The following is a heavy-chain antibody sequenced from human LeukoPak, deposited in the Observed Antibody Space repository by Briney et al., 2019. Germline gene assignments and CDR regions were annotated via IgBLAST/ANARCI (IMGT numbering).Heavy chain of an antibody. J-gene: IGHJ3*02. CDR1: GGSISSGGYY. V-gene: IGHV4-31*03. Sequence: PSQTLSLTCTVSGGSISSGGYYWSWIRQHPGKGLEWIGYIYYSGSTYCNPSLKSRVTISVDTSKNQFSLKLSSVTAADTAVYYCAREGCSGGSCPNGAFDIWGQGTMVTVSS. CDR3: AREGCSGGSCPNGAFDI. CDR2: IYYSGST. D-gene: IGHD2-15*01.